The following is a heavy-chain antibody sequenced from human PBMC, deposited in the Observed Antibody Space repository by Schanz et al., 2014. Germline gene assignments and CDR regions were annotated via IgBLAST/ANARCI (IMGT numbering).Heavy chain of an antibody. CDR1: GFTFNGHA. V-gene: IGHV3-30*04. J-gene: IGHJ6*02. CDR3: VKDLQRELLRDDHYYGMDV. D-gene: IGHD1-26*01. CDR2: TSYDGSQK. Sequence: HVQLVESGGGVVQPGGSLRLSCESSGFTFNGHAMHWVRQAPGKGLEWVAVTSYDGSQKYYTDSVKGRFTTSRDNSKNTMYLQMNSLRAEDTAVYYCVKDLQRELLRDDHYYGMDVWGQGTTVTVSS.